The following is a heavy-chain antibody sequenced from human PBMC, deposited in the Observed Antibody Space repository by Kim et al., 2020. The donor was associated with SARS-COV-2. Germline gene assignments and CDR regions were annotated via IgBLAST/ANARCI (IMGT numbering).Heavy chain of an antibody. J-gene: IGHJ4*01. V-gene: IGHV4-59*01. CDR2: IYHSGRS. Sequence: SETLSLTGSVSGDSFSIYYWSWIRQPPGKGLEWIGYIYHSGRSDHNYSLKSRVTRSVDSSKNEFSLNLRSVTAADTAVYYCARGTSNSRWYCIDYWGHG. D-gene: IGHD6-13*01. CDR3: ARGTSNSRWYCIDY. CDR1: GDSFSIYY.